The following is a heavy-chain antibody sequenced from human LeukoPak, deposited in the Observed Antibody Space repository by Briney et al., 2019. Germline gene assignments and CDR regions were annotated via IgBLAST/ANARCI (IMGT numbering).Heavy chain of an antibody. J-gene: IGHJ4*02. D-gene: IGHD1-26*01. CDR2: ISYDGSNK. CDR3: ARVPGAAYYFDY. Sequence: GGSLRLSCAASGFTFSSYAMHWVRQAPGKGLEWVAVISYDGSNKYYADSVKGRFTISRDNSKNTLYLQMNSLRAEDTAVYYCARVPGAAYYFDYWGQGTLVTVSS. V-gene: IGHV3-30*04. CDR1: GFTFSSYA.